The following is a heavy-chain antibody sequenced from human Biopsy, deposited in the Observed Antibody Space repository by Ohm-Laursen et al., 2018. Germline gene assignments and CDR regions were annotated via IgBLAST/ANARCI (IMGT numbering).Heavy chain of an antibody. CDR3: ASRGLVMASDYYFDD. Sequence: SQTLSLTCSVSGVYISDYYWSWIRQPPGRGLEWVRSIYYSGSTNYNPSLKSRVTISADTSKSQLSLHLTSVTAADTAVYYCASRGLVMASDYYFDDWGQGTLVTVSS. CDR2: IYYSGST. V-gene: IGHV4-59*08. J-gene: IGHJ4*02. CDR1: GVYISDYY. D-gene: IGHD3/OR15-3a*01.